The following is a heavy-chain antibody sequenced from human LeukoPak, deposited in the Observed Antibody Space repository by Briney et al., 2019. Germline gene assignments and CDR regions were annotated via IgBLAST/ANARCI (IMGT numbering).Heavy chain of an antibody. D-gene: IGHD1-26*01. V-gene: IGHV1-46*01. CDR2: IKPSGGSA. CDR1: GYTFISYY. CDR3: ARDRDRSGSQSY. Sequence: ASVKVSCKASGYTFISYYMHWVRQAPGQGLEWMGIIKPSGGSASYAQKFQGRVTMTRDTSTSTVYMELSSLRSEDTAVYYCARDRDRSGSQSYWGQGTLVTVSS. J-gene: IGHJ4*02.